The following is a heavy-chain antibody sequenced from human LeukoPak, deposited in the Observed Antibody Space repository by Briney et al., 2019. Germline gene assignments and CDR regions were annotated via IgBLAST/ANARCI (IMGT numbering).Heavy chain of an antibody. CDR2: IYYSGST. J-gene: IGHJ4*02. D-gene: IGHD5-18*01. CDR1: GGSISSSSYY. V-gene: IGHV4-39*01. CDR3: ATAMAFDH. Sequence: SETLSLTCTVSGGSISSSSYYWGWIRQPPGKGLEWIGSIYYSGSTYYNPSLKSRVTISVDTSKNQFSLKLSSVTAADTAVYYCATAMAFDHWGQGTLVTVSS.